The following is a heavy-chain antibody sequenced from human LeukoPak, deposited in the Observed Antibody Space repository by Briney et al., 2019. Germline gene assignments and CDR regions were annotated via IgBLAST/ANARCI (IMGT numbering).Heavy chain of an antibody. D-gene: IGHD3-16*01. CDR1: GXTXRXXX. CDR2: ISSSSSYI. J-gene: IGHJ4*02. CDR3: ARDAGRGDY. V-gene: IGHV3-21*01. Sequence: GXTXRXXXMKXVGQAPGKXLEWVSCISSSSSYIYYADSVKGRFTTSRDNAKNSLYLQMNSLRADDTAVYYCARDAGRGDYWGQGALVTVSS.